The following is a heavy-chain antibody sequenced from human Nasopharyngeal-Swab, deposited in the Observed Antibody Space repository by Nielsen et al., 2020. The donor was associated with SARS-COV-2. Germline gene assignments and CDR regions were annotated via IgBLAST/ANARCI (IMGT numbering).Heavy chain of an antibody. D-gene: IGHD3-9*01. V-gene: IGHV7-4-1*02. Sequence: ASVKVSCKASGYTFTSYAMHWVRQAPGQGLEWMGWINTNTGNPTYAQGFTGRFVFSLDTSVNTAYLQISSLKAEDTAVYYCATYDILTGSKYFDYWGQGALVTVSS. CDR2: INTNTGNP. CDR1: GYTFTSYA. J-gene: IGHJ4*02. CDR3: ATYDILTGSKYFDY.